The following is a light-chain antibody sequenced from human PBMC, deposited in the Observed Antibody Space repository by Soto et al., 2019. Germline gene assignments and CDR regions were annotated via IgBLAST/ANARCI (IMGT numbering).Light chain of an antibody. CDR2: LGS. CDR3: MQYQTAPPT. V-gene: IGKV2-28*01. Sequence: DIVMTQSPLSLPVTPGEPASISCRSSQSLLNSNGYNYLDWYLQKPGQSPQLLIYLGSNRASGVPERFSGSGSGTDFTLKISRVEAEDVGVYHCMQYQTAPPTFGQGTKVEIK. J-gene: IGKJ1*01. CDR1: QSLLNSNGYNY.